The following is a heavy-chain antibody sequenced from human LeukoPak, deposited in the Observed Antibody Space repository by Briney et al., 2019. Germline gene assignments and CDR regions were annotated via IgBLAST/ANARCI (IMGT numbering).Heavy chain of an antibody. J-gene: IGHJ6*03. Sequence: GSSVKVSCKASRGTFSSYAISWVRQAPGQGLEWMGGIIPIFGTANYAQKFQGRVTITADESTSTAYMELSSLRSEDTAVYYCARENYYGSGSSSYYMDVWGKGTTVTVSS. CDR3: ARENYYGSGSSSYYMDV. CDR2: IIPIFGTA. CDR1: RGTFSSYA. D-gene: IGHD3-10*01. V-gene: IGHV1-69*01.